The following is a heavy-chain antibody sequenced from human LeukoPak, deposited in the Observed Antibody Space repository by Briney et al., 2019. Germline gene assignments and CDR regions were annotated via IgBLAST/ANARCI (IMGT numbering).Heavy chain of an antibody. J-gene: IGHJ4*02. V-gene: IGHV4-34*01. CDR3: ARWDFYGGKDFDY. CDR2: INHSGST. Sequence: SETLSLTCAVYGGSFSGYYWSWIRQPPGKGLEWIGEINHSGSTNYNPSLKSRVTISVDTSKNQFSLKLSSVTAADTAVYYCARWDFYGGKDFDYWGQGTLVTVSS. CDR1: GGSFSGYY. D-gene: IGHD4-23*01.